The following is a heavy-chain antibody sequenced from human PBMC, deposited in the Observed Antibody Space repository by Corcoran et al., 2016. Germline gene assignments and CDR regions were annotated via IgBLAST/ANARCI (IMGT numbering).Heavy chain of an antibody. J-gene: IGHJ6*02. V-gene: IGHV1-3*04. Sequence: QVQLVQSGAEVKKPGASVKVSCKASGYTFSGYAMHWVRQAPGQRLEGMGWINTGNGNTRYSQRFQGRVTITRDTSASTAYMELSSLRSEDTAVYYCVSDLPYSFYFYGIDVWGQGTTVTVSS. CDR1: GYTFSGYA. CDR3: VSDLPYSFYFYGIDV. CDR2: INTGNGNT. D-gene: IGHD4-4*01.